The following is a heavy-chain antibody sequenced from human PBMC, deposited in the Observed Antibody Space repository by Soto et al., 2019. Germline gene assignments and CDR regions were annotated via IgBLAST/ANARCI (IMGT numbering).Heavy chain of an antibody. CDR3: AGQLESTTYFDY. Sequence: LQLQESGPGLVKPSETLSLTCTVSGGSISNSDYFWAWMRQPPGKGLEWVGTISHTGSPRYNPSLKSRVTISVDTSKNQFSLRLPSVTAADTAVFYCAGQLESTTYFDYWGRGTLVTVSS. CDR2: ISHTGSP. J-gene: IGHJ4*02. D-gene: IGHD1-1*01. CDR1: GGSISNSDYF. V-gene: IGHV4-39*01.